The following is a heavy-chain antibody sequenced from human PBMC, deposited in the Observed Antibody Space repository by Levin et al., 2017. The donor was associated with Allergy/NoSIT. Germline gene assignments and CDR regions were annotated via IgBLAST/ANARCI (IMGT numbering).Heavy chain of an antibody. J-gene: IGHJ5*02. CDR1: GGSISSYY. CDR3: ARVLSRGWNQYNWFAP. V-gene: IGHV4-4*07. D-gene: IGHD1-14*01. CDR2: IYTSGST. Sequence: PSETLSLTCTVSGGSISSYYWSWIRQPAGKGLEWIGRIYTSGSTNYNPSLKSRVTMSVDTSKNQFSLKLSSVTAADTAVYYCARVLSRGWNQYNWFAPWGQGTLVTVSS.